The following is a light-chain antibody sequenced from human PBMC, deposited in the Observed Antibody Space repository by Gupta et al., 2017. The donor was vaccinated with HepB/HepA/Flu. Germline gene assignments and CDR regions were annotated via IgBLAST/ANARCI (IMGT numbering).Light chain of an antibody. CDR2: DVI. CDR3: GSLTTKNNHL. V-gene: IGLV2-14*03. J-gene: IGLJ2*01. CDR1: SSDLGAYNH. Sequence: QSALTPPASVSGSLGQSITISCTGPSSDLGAYNHISWYQQHPGKAPKLMIYDVINRPSGVPNRFSGSKSGNTAALTIAGLQAEDEADYYCGSLTTKNNHLFGGGTKVTVL.